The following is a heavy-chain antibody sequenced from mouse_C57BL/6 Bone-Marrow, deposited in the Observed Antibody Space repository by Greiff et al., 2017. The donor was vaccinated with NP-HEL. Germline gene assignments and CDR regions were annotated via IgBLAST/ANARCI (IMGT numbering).Heavy chain of an antibody. Sequence: QVQLQQPGTELVKPGASVKLSCKASGYTFTSYWMHWVKQRPGQGLEWIGNINPSNGGTNYNEKFKSKATLTVDKSSSTAYMQLSSLTSEDSAVYYRAPQGYDYPWFAYWGQGTLVTVSA. CDR3: APQGYDYPWFAY. V-gene: IGHV1-53*01. D-gene: IGHD2-4*01. J-gene: IGHJ3*01. CDR2: INPSNGGT. CDR1: GYTFTSYW.